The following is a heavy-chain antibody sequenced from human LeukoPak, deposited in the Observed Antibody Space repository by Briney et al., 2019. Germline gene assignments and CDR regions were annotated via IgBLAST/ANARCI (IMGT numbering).Heavy chain of an antibody. Sequence: SETLSLTCTVSDGAIAGYSWSWIRQAPGKGLEWIGYIYYSGDTNYNPSLQSRVTVSVDTSKNQFSLMRTSVTAADTAVYYCVRGPYGSGISNWFDPWGQGTLVTVSS. CDR2: IYYSGDT. J-gene: IGHJ5*02. D-gene: IGHD3-10*01. V-gene: IGHV4-59*01. CDR1: DGAIAGYS. CDR3: VRGPYGSGISNWFDP.